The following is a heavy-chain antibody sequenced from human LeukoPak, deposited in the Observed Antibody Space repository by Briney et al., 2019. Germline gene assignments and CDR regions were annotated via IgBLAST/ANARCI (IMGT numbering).Heavy chain of an antibody. Sequence: SETLSLTCAVYGGSFSGYYWSWIRQPPGKGLEWIGEINHSGSTNYNPSLKSRVTISVDTSKNQFSLKLSSVTAADTAVYYCARDCSGGSCYPNSQPTDYWGQGTLVTVSS. J-gene: IGHJ4*02. V-gene: IGHV4-34*01. D-gene: IGHD2-15*01. CDR3: ARDCSGGSCYPNSQPTDY. CDR2: INHSGST. CDR1: GGSFSGYY.